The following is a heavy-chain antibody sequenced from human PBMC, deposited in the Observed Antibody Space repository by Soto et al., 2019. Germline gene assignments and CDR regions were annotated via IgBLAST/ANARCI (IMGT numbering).Heavy chain of an antibody. J-gene: IGHJ3*01. CDR1: GFSLSADGVG. V-gene: IGHV2-5*02. CDR3: AHAYGGTSWPNDAFDV. CDR2: IYWADDQ. Sequence: QITLKESGPPLVKPTQTLTLTCTFSGFSLSADGVGVGWIRQPPGKALEWLALIYWADDQRYSPSLKTRLTIPKDTSKNPVVLTMTNMDPVDTATYYCAHAYGGTSWPNDAFDVWGQGTVVTVSS. D-gene: IGHD2-2*01.